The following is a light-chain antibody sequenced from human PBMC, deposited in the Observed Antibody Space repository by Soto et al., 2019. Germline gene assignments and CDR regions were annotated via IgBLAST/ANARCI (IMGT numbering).Light chain of an antibody. CDR3: QQISKIT. J-gene: IGKJ5*01. CDR1: QSVLYSSNNKNY. V-gene: IGKV4-1*01. CDR2: WAS. Sequence: DIVMTQSPDSLAVSLGERATINCKSSQSVLYSSNNKNYLAWYQQKPGQPPKLLIYWASTRESGVPDRFSGSGSGTDFTLTISSLQAEDVAVYYCQQISKITFGQGTRLEIK.